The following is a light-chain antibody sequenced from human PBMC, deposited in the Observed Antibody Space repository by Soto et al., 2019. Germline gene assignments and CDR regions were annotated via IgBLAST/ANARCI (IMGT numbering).Light chain of an antibody. CDR2: LKSDGSH. CDR3: QTWDTGIQV. V-gene: IGLV4-69*01. Sequence: QLVLTQSPSASASLGASVKLTCTLSSGHSSYAIAWHQQQPEKSPRYLMKLKSDGSHSKGDGIPDRFSGSSSGAERYLTISSLQSEDEADYYCQTWDTGIQVFGGGTKLTVL. CDR1: SGHSSYA. J-gene: IGLJ2*01.